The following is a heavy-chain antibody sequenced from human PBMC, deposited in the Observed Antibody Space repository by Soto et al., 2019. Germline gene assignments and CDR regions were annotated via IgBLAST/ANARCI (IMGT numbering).Heavy chain of an antibody. J-gene: IGHJ5*02. CDR1: GGSISSGDYY. CDR2: IYYSGST. V-gene: IGHV4-30-4*01. CDR3: AREDWNYGWFDP. D-gene: IGHD1-7*01. Sequence: PSETLSLTCTVSGGSISSGDYYWSWIRQPPGKGLDWIGYIYYSGSTYYNPSLKSRVTISVDTSKNQFSLKLSSVTAADTAVYYCAREDWNYGWFDPWGQGTLVTVSS.